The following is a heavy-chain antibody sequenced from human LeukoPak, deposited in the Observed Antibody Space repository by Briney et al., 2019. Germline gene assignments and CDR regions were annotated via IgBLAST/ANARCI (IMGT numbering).Heavy chain of an antibody. CDR3: AREVMDNLRFDY. Sequence: ASVKLSCKASGYTFTSYYMHWVRQAPGQGLEWMGIINPSGGDTSYAQKFQGRLTVTRDTSTNTVYMELTSLRSEDTAVYYCAREVMDNLRFDYWGQGTLVTVSS. J-gene: IGHJ4*02. CDR2: INPSGGDT. D-gene: IGHD1-14*01. CDR1: GYTFTSYY. V-gene: IGHV1-46*01.